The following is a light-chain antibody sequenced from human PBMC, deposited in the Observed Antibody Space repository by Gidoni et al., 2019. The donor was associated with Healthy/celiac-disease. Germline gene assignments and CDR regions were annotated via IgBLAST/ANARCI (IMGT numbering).Light chain of an antibody. CDR3: SSYTSSTFFV. V-gene: IGLV2-14*01. J-gene: IGLJ1*01. CDR2: EVS. CDR1: SSDVGGYNY. Sequence: QSARTQPASGSGSPGQSITISCTGTSSDVGGYNYVSWYQQHPGKAPKLMIYEVSNRPSGVSNRFSGSKSGNTASLTISGLQAEDEADYYCSSYTSSTFFVFGTGTKVTVL.